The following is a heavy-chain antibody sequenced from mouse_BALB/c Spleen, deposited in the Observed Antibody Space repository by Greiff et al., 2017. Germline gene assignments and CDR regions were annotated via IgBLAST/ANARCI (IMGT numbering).Heavy chain of an antibody. D-gene: IGHD1-1*01. CDR1: GFTFRDLY. CDR3: ASDGYYYGRSYAY. V-gene: IGHV7-1*02. CDR2: SRNKANDYTT. J-gene: IGHJ3*01. Sequence: EVKLMESGGGLGQPGGSLRLPCATPGFTFRDLYMEWVRQPPGRRLEWIAASRNKANDYTTEYSASVKGRFIVSRDTSQSILYLQMNALRAEDTAIYYCASDGYYYGRSYAYWGQGTLVTVSA.